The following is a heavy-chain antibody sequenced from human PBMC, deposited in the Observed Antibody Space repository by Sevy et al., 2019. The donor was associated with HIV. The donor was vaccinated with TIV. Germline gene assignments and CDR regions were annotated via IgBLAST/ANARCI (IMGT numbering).Heavy chain of an antibody. CDR2: IYYSGST. J-gene: IGHJ5*02. CDR3: ARGERITIFGVVSSSWFDP. D-gene: IGHD3-3*01. V-gene: IGHV4-59*01. CDR1: GGSISSYY. Sequence: SETLSLTCTVSGGSISSYYWSWIRQPPGKGLEWIGYIYYSGSTNYNPSLKSRVTISVDTSKNQFSLKLSSVTAADTAVYYCARGERITIFGVVSSSWFDPWGQGTLVTVSS.